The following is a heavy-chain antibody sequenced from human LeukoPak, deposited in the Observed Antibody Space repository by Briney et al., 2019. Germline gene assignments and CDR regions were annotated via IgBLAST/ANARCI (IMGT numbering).Heavy chain of an antibody. CDR2: INHSGGT. V-gene: IGHV4-39*01. CDR3: ARQGAVAALYLDY. CDR1: GGSISNSSHY. J-gene: IGHJ4*02. D-gene: IGHD6-19*01. Sequence: SETLSLTCTVTGGSISNSSHYWGWVRQPPGKGLEWIEKINHSGGTNYNPTLKSRVSISVDTSQSQFCLQLTSVTATGTAVYYCARQGAVAALYLDYWGQGTLVTVSS.